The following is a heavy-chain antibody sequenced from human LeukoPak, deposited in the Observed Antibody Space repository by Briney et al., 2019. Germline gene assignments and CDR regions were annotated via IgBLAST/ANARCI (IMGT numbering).Heavy chain of an antibody. CDR2: IYYSGST. D-gene: IGHD1-1*01. CDR1: SGSINGSNW. J-gene: IGHJ5*02. CDR3: ARDRRGINWFDP. V-gene: IGHV4-4*02. Sequence: PSETLSLTCAVSSGSINGSNWWSWVRQPPGKGLEWIGSIYYSGSTYYNPSLKSRVTISVDTSKNQFSLKLSSVTAADTAVYYCARDRRGINWFDPWGQGTLVTVSS.